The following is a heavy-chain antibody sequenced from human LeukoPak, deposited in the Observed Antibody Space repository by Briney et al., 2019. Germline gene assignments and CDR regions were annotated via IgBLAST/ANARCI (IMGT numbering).Heavy chain of an antibody. CDR1: GGTFSSYA. CDR3: ARAGDYGDYSGTIIDY. CDR2: IIPILGIA. J-gene: IGHJ4*02. V-gene: IGHV1-69*04. D-gene: IGHD4-17*01. Sequence: SVKVSCKASGGTFSSYAISWVRQAPGQGLEWMGRIIPILGIANYAQKFQGRVTITADKSTSTAYMELSSLRSEDTAVYYCARAGDYGDYSGTIIDYWGQGTLVTVPS.